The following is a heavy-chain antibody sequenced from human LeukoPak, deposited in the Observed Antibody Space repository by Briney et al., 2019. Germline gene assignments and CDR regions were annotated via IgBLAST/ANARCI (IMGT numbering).Heavy chain of an antibody. J-gene: IGHJ2*01. Sequence: GGSLRLSCAASGFTFSSYGMHWVRQAPGKGLEWVAFIRYDGSNKYYADSVKGRFTISRDNSKNTLYLHVNSLRPEDTAVYYCAKEGPIIFIAAADTRDWYFDLWGRGTLVTVSS. V-gene: IGHV3-30*02. D-gene: IGHD6-13*01. CDR1: GFTFSSYG. CDR2: IRYDGSNK. CDR3: AKEGPIIFIAAADTRDWYFDL.